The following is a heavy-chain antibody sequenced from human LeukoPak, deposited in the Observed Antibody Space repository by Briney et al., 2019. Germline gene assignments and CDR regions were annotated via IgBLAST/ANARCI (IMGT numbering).Heavy chain of an antibody. CDR1: GDSINSLDL. CDR2: MYLSGTT. Sequence: SETLSLTCTVSGDSINSLDLWSWVRQPPGKGLEWIGEMYLSGTTHSNPSVKSRVTISIDKSKNQFFLNLSSVTAADTAVYYCARTNNPDFFDDWGQGTLVTVSS. J-gene: IGHJ4*02. CDR3: ARTNNPDFFDD. V-gene: IGHV4-4*02.